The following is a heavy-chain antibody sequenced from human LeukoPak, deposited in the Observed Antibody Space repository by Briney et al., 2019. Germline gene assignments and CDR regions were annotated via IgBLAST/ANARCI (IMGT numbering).Heavy chain of an antibody. CDR1: GGSISSGGYY. CDR2: IYYSGST. Sequence: SQTLSLTCTVSGGSISSGGYYWSWIRQPPGKGLEWIGYIYYSGSTNYNPSLKSRVTISVDTSKNQFSLKLSSVTAADTAVYYCARDGRGSGYAYWGQGTLVTVSS. CDR3: ARDGRGSGYAY. V-gene: IGHV4-61*08. J-gene: IGHJ4*02. D-gene: IGHD5-12*01.